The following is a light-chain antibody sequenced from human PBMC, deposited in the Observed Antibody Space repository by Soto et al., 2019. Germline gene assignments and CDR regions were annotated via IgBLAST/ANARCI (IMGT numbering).Light chain of an antibody. CDR1: QSISSSY. CDR2: GAS. J-gene: IGKJ1*01. V-gene: IGKV3-20*01. CDR3: QQYGSSSWP. Sequence: IVLTQSPDTLSLSPGKRAKLSCIPSQSISSSYLAWYQQRPGQAPRLLIYGASSRATGIPDRFSGSGSGTEFTLTISRLEPEDFAVYYCQQYGSSSWPFGQGTKVDI.